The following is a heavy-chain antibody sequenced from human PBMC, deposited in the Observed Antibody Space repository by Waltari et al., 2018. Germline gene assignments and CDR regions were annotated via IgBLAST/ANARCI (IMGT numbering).Heavy chain of an antibody. D-gene: IGHD3-10*01. CDR2: IYTSGSP. Sequence: QVQLQESGPGMVKPSETLSLTCTVSGGSISSYYWSWIRQPAGKGLEWLGRIYTSGSPNHNPSLKSRVTMSVDTSQNQFSLKLSSVTAADTAVYYCAGRGVIIHEDPWGQGTLVTVSS. J-gene: IGHJ5*02. V-gene: IGHV4-4*07. CDR3: AGRGVIIHEDP. CDR1: GGSISSYY.